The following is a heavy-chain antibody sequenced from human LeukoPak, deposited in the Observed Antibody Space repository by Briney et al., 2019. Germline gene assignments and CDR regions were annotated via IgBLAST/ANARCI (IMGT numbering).Heavy chain of an antibody. CDR1: GGSISSGSYY. CDR3: ARGGYFDI. D-gene: IGHD5-12*01. CDR2: INHSGST. V-gene: IGHV4-39*07. Sequence: SETLSLTCTVSGGSISSGSYYWSWIRQPPGKGLEWIGEINHSGSTNYNPSLKSRVTISVDTSKNQFSLKLSSVTAADTAVYYCARGGYFDIWGQGTMVTVSS. J-gene: IGHJ3*02.